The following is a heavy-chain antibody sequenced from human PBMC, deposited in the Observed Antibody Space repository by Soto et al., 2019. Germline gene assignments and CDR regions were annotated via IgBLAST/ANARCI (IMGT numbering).Heavy chain of an antibody. J-gene: IGHJ4*01. D-gene: IGHD4-17*01. Sequence: QVQLVQSGAEVKKPGSSVKVSCRASGGALTNHTISWVRQAPGQGLEWMGRIIPVLSMATYSQNFQYTVTMTADKSTNTAYMELSSLTSGDTAVYFCATSAVNTGGFDSWGQGTLVTVSS. CDR2: IIPVLSMA. V-gene: IGHV1-69*02. CDR1: GGALTNHT. CDR3: ATSAVNTGGFDS.